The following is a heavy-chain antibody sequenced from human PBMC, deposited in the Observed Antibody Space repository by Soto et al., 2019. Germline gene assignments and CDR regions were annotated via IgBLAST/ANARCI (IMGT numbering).Heavy chain of an antibody. J-gene: IGHJ5*02. Sequence: SGPTLVNPTQTLTLTCTFSGFSLSTSGVGVGWIRQPPGKALEWLALIYWDDDKRYSPSLKSRLTITKDTSKNQVVLTMTNMDPVDTATYYCAHRGLEVATIFESEFYWFDPWGQGTLVTVSS. CDR3: AHRGLEVATIFESEFYWFDP. V-gene: IGHV2-5*02. CDR1: GFSLSTSGVG. CDR2: IYWDDDK. D-gene: IGHD5-12*01.